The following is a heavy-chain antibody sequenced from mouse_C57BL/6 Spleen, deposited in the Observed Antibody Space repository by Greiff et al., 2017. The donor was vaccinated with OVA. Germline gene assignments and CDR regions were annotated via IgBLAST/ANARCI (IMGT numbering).Heavy chain of an antibody. CDR1: GYAFTNYL. CDR3: ARSDYDYEVSWFAY. J-gene: IGHJ3*01. Sequence: VQLQQSGAELVRPGTSVKVSCKASGYAFTNYLIEWVKQRPGQGLEWIGVINPGSGGTNYNEKFKGKATLTADKSSSTAYMQLSSLTSEDSAVYFCARSDYDYEVSWFAYWGQGTLVTVSA. CDR2: INPGSGGT. D-gene: IGHD2-4*01. V-gene: IGHV1-54*01.